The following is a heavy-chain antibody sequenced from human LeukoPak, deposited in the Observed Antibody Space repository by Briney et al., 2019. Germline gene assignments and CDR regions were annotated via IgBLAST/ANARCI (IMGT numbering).Heavy chain of an antibody. Sequence: GESLNISCRASGYSFTTYWIGWVRQMPGKGLEWMGIIYPGNSDTRYRPSFQGQVTISADKSISTAYLQWNSLKASDTAMYYCARQSMVRGIDEYVLHWGQGTLVTVSS. CDR1: GYSFTTYW. V-gene: IGHV5-51*01. CDR3: ARQSMVRGIDEYVLH. D-gene: IGHD3-10*01. J-gene: IGHJ1*01. CDR2: IYPGNSDT.